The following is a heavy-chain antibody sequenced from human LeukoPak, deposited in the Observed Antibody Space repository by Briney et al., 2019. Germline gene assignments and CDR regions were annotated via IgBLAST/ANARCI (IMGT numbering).Heavy chain of an antibody. J-gene: IGHJ4*02. Sequence: GESLKISCKGSGSSFTNYWIAWVRQMPGKGLEWMGITYPDNSDTRYSPSFQGQVSISADKSISTAYLQWSSLKVSDTAMYYCARLQTWADYWGQGTLVTVSS. V-gene: IGHV5-51*01. CDR1: GSSFTNYW. D-gene: IGHD3-16*01. CDR2: TYPDNSDT. CDR3: ARLQTWADY.